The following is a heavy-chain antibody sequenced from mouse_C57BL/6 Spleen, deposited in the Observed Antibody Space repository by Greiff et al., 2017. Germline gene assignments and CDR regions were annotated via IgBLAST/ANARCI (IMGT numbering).Heavy chain of an antibody. J-gene: IGHJ1*03. Sequence: DVQLQESGGGLVKPGGSLKLSCAASGFTFSDYGMHWVRQGPEKGLEWVAYISSGSSTIYYADKVKGRFTISRDNAKNTLFLQMTSLRSEDTAMYYCARGVEYFDVWGTGTTVTVAS. CDR3: ARGVEYFDV. CDR2: ISSGSSTI. CDR1: GFTFSDYG. V-gene: IGHV5-17*01.